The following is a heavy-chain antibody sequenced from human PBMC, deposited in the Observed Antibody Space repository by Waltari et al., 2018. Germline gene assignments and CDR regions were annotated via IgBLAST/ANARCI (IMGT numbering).Heavy chain of an antibody. Sequence: EVQLVESGGGSVQSGGSLRLSCAGSGFSFRTYAMSWVRQAPGKGLEWVSSITGEGDNTYDADSVRGRFTISRDNSKNTLSLQMNSLRAEDTATYYCARVPYNDFWTGYFFFDLWGQGTLVSVSS. CDR2: ITGEGDNT. CDR1: GFSFRTYA. V-gene: IGHV3-23*04. CDR3: ARVPYNDFWTGYFFFDL. D-gene: IGHD3-3*01. J-gene: IGHJ4*02.